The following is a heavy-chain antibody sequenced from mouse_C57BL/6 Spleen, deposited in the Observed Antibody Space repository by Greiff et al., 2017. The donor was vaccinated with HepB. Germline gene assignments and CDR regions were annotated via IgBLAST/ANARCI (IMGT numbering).Heavy chain of an antibody. Sequence: VQLQQSGAELVRPGTSVKVSCKASGYAFTNYLIEWVKQRPGQGLEWIGVINPGSGGTNYNEKFKGKATLTADKSSSTAYMQLSSLTSEDSAVYFCARSNSRRGFAYWGQGTLVTVSA. CDR2: INPGSGGT. CDR1: GYAFTNYL. V-gene: IGHV1-54*01. D-gene: IGHD3-1*01. J-gene: IGHJ3*01. CDR3: ARSNSRRGFAY.